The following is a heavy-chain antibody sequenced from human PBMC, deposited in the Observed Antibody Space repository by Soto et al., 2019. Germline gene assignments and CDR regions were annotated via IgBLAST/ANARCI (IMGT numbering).Heavy chain of an antibody. D-gene: IGHD1-26*01. CDR2: ISGSGGST. CDR1: GFAFSSYA. CDR3: AKFDRSYYVDY. V-gene: IGHV3-23*01. Sequence: EVQLLESGGGLVQPGGSLRLSCAASGFAFSSYAMSWVRQAPGKGLEWVSTISGSGGSTYYADSVKGRFTISRDNSKNSLYLQMNSLSAEDTAVYYCAKFDRSYYVDYWGQGTLVTVSS. J-gene: IGHJ4*02.